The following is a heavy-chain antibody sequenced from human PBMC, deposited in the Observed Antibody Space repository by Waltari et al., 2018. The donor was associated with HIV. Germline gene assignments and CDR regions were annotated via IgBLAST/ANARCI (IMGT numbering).Heavy chain of an antibody. V-gene: IGHV3-9*01. J-gene: IGHJ3*02. CDR3: AKDIRIAVAGNNAFDI. CDR1: GFTFDDYA. D-gene: IGHD6-19*01. CDR2: INWNSGSI. Sequence: EVQLVESGGGLVQPGRSLRLSCAASGFTFDDYAMHWVRQAPGKGLEWVSGINWNSGSIGYAESVKGRFTISRDNAKNSLYLQMNSLRAEDTALYYCAKDIRIAVAGNNAFDIWGQGTMVTVSS.